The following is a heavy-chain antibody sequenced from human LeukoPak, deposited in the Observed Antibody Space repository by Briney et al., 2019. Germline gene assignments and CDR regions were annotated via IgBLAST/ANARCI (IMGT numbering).Heavy chain of an antibody. J-gene: IGHJ4*02. CDR3: ASRAGTD. D-gene: IGHD6-19*01. CDR1: GVSFSSGSNY. CDR2: IYTSGST. V-gene: IGHV4-61*02. Sequence: PSGTLCLSCAVSGVSFSSGSNYWSCNRPPAGKGLVWIGRIYTSGSTNNNPSLKSRVTISVNTSKNQFSLRLSTVTAADSAVYYCASRAGTDWGQGTLVTVSS.